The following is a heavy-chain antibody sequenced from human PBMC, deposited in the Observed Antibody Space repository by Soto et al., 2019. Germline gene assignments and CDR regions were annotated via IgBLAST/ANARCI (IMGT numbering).Heavy chain of an antibody. CDR2: ISGSGGST. CDR1: GFTFSGYA. Sequence: EVQLLEAGGDLEQPGGSLRLSCAASGFTFSGYAMSWVRQAPGKGLEWVSSISGSGGSTYYADSVKGRFTISRDNSKNTLYLQMNSLRAEDTAVYYCAKGRRGIVGATFDYWGQGTLVTVSS. D-gene: IGHD1-26*01. CDR3: AKGRRGIVGATFDY. J-gene: IGHJ4*02. V-gene: IGHV3-23*01.